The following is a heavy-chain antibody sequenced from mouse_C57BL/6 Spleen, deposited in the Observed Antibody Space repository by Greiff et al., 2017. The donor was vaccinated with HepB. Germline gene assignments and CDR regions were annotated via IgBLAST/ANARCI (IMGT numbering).Heavy chain of an antibody. Sequence: EVMLVESGGGLVKPGGSLKLSCAASGFTFSDYGMHWVRQAPEKGLEWVAYISSGSSTIYYADTVKGRFTISRDNAKNTLFLQMTSLRSEDTAMYYCARQTIYYGNYAMDYWGQGTSVTVSS. D-gene: IGHD2-1*01. CDR1: GFTFSDYG. J-gene: IGHJ4*01. CDR3: ARQTIYYGNYAMDY. V-gene: IGHV5-17*01. CDR2: ISSGSSTI.